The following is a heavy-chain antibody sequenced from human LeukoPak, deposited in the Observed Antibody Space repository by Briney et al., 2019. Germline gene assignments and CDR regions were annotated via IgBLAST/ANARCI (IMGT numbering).Heavy chain of an antibody. D-gene: IGHD6-19*01. CDR2: INPSGGST. V-gene: IGHV1-46*01. J-gene: IGHJ6*03. CDR1: GYTFTSYY. CDR3: ARVALAVAGIITRHYYYYYMDV. Sequence: ASVKVSCKASGYTFTSYYMHWVRQAPGQGLEWMGIINPSGGSTSYAQKLQGRVTMTRDTSTSTVYMELSSLRSEDTAVYYCARVALAVAGIITRHYYYYYMDVWGKGTTVTISS.